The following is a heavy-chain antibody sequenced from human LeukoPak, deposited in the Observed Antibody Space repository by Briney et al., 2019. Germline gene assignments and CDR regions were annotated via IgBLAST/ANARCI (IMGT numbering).Heavy chain of an antibody. CDR3: AKDRRYCSSTSSYNSGEIDY. V-gene: IGHV3-23*01. Sequence: PGGSLRLSCAASGFTFSNYVVSWVRQAPGKGLEWVSAISVSGGSTYYAESAKGRFTISRDNSKNTLNLQMNSLRADDTAVYYCAKDRRYCSSTSSYNSGEIDYWGQGILVTVSS. CDR1: GFTFSNYV. D-gene: IGHD2-2*02. CDR2: ISVSGGST. J-gene: IGHJ4*02.